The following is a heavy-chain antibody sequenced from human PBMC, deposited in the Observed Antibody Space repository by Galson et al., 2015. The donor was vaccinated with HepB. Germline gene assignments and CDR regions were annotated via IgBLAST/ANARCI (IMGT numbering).Heavy chain of an antibody. V-gene: IGHV3-7*03. D-gene: IGHD3-10*01. CDR3: ARRISLVRGIITKPDYYYGMDV. CDR1: GFTFSSYW. Sequence: SLRLSCAASGFTFSSYWMNWVRQAPGKGLEWVAHINQDGSSKYYVDSVKGRFTISRDNAKDSVYLQLDRLRAEVTAVYYCARRISLVRGIITKPDYYYGMDVLGKGTTVTVAS. CDR2: INQDGSSK. J-gene: IGHJ6*04.